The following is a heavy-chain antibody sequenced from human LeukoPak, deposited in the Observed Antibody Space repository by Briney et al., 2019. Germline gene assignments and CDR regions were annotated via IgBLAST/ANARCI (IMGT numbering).Heavy chain of an antibody. Sequence: PGGSLRLSCAASGFTFSSNAMSWVRQAPGKGLEWVSEIYTAGSTYYADSVKGRFTISRDEFKNTVFLQMNSLIPEDTAVYHCAKSRGYGGYILDYWGQGTLVTVSS. V-gene: IGHV3-53*01. CDR2: IYTAGST. CDR3: AKSRGYGGYILDY. CDR1: GFTFSSNA. J-gene: IGHJ4*02. D-gene: IGHD5-12*01.